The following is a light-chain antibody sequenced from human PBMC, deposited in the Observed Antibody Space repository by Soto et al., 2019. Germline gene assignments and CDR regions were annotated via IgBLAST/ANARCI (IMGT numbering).Light chain of an antibody. CDR2: GAS. CDR1: QIVSASH. V-gene: IGKV3-20*01. CDR3: QHYGSSPLT. Sequence: VGLTQSPGTLSLSPGERATLSCRASQIVSASHLAWYQQKPGQAPRLLLYGASTRATDIPDRFSGSGSGTDFTLTISRVEPEDFAVFYCQHYGSSPLTFGGGTKVEIK. J-gene: IGKJ4*01.